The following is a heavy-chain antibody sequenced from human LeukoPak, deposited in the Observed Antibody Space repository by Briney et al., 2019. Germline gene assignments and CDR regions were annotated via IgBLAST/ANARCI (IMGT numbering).Heavy chain of an antibody. J-gene: IGHJ4*02. CDR2: IYYSGST. CDR1: GGSIRSSSYY. D-gene: IGHD6-13*01. CDR3: ARSYSSSWYDY. Sequence: PSETLSLTCTDSGGSIRSSSYYWGWIRQPPGKGLEWIGSIYYSGSTYYNPSLKSRVTISVDTSKNQFSLKLSSVTAADTSVYYCARSYSSSWYDYWGQGTLVTVSS. V-gene: IGHV4-39*07.